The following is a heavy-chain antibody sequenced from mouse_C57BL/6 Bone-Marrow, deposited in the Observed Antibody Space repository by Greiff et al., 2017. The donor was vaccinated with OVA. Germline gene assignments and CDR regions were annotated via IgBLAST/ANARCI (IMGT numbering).Heavy chain of an antibody. V-gene: IGHV1-59*01. J-gene: IGHJ4*01. D-gene: IGHD1-1*01. CDR2: IDPSDSYT. CDR1: GYTFTSYW. Sequence: QVQLQQPGAELVRPGTSVKLSCKASGYTFTSYWMHWVKQRPGQGLEWIGVIDPSDSYTNYNQKFKGKATLTVDTSSSTAYMQLSSLTSEDSAVYDYARILFITTVGYAMDYWGQGTSVTVSS. CDR3: ARILFITTVGYAMDY.